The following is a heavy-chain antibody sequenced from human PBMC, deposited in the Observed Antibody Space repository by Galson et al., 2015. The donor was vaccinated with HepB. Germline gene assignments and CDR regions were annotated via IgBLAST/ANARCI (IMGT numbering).Heavy chain of an antibody. D-gene: IGHD6-25*01. Sequence: SVKVSCKASGYTFTAYYIHWVRQAPGQGPEWMGWINPYSGDTNYGQKFQGWVTMTRATSVTTAYMELSSLKSDDTAVYYCARGTGVGAAGRAFHYYGMDVWGQGTTVTVSS. CDR3: ARGTGVGAAGRAFHYYGMDV. CDR2: INPYSGDT. CDR1: GYTFTAYY. V-gene: IGHV1-2*04. J-gene: IGHJ6*02.